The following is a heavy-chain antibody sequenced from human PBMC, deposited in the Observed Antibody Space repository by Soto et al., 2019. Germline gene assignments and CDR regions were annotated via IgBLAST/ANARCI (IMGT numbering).Heavy chain of an antibody. D-gene: IGHD2-2*01. Sequence: SETLSLTCTVSGGSISSYYWSWIRQPPGKGLEWIGYIYYSGSADYNPSLKSRVTISVDTSKNQFSLKLSSVTAADTAVYYCARVGGYCSSTSCPYYYYGMDVWGQGTTVTVSS. J-gene: IGHJ6*02. CDR3: ARVGGYCSSTSCPYYYYGMDV. CDR2: IYYSGSA. CDR1: GGSISSYY. V-gene: IGHV4-59*01.